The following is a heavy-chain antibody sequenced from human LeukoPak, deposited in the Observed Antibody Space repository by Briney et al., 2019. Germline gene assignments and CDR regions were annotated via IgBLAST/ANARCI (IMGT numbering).Heavy chain of an antibody. CDR2: ILYDGSKK. V-gene: IGHV3-30*18. J-gene: IGHJ3*02. CDR3: ANFDGDSQAFHI. CDR1: GFTFTNYN. Sequence: PGGSLGLSCAASGFTFTNYNMHWVRQPPGKGLQWVAAILYDGSKKYYADSVKGRFSVYRDNSNYTLYLQMNSLKTEDTAVYSCANFDGDSQAFHIWGQGTMVTVSS. D-gene: IGHD3-9*01.